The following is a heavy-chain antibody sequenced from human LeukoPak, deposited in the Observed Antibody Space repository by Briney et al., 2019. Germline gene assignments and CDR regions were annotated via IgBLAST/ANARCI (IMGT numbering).Heavy chain of an antibody. J-gene: IGHJ4*02. CDR3: ASQYCSSTSCSREPFDY. D-gene: IGHD2-2*01. Sequence: PSETLSLTCTVSGGSISSSSYYWGWIRQPPGKGLEWIGSIYYSGSNYYNPSLKSRVTISVDTSKNQFSLKLSSVTAADTAVYYCASQYCSSTSCSREPFDYWGQGTLVTVSS. V-gene: IGHV4-39*01. CDR2: IYYSGSN. CDR1: GGSISSSSYY.